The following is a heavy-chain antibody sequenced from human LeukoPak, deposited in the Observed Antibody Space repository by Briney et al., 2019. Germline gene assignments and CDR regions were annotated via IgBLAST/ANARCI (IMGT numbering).Heavy chain of an antibody. CDR2: ISYDGSNK. V-gene: IGHV3-30-3*01. CDR1: GFTFSSYA. Sequence: PGRSLRLSCAASGFTFSSYAMHWVRQAPGKGLEWVAVISYDGSNKYYADSVKGRFTISRDNSKNTLYLQMNSLRAEDTAVYYCARGGEQWLVPYDAFDIWGQGAMVTVSS. CDR3: ARGGEQWLVPYDAFDI. J-gene: IGHJ3*02. D-gene: IGHD6-19*01.